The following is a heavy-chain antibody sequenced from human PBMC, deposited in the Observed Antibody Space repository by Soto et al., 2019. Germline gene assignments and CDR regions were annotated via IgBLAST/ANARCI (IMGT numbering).Heavy chain of an antibody. J-gene: IGHJ3*02. CDR3: ARGSGSYAFDI. CDR1: GYTFTSYG. V-gene: IGHV1-69*04. D-gene: IGHD1-26*01. Sequence: GASVKVSCKASGYTFTSYGISWVRQAPGQGLEWMGRIIPILGMANYAQKFQGRVTITADKSTSTAYMELSSLRSEDTAVYYCARGSGSYAFDIWGQGTMVTVSS. CDR2: IIPILGMA.